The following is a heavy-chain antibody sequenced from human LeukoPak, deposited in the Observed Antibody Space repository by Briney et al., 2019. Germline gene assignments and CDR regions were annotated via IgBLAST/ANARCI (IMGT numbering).Heavy chain of an antibody. Sequence: SETLSLTCTVSGGSISSGGYYWSWIRQHPGKGLEWIGYIYYSGSTYYNPSLKSRVTISVDTSKNQFSLKLSSVTAADTAVYYCARGDGVRGVIKPYYYYYGMDVWGQGTTVTVSS. CDR2: IYYSGST. V-gene: IGHV4-31*03. J-gene: IGHJ6*02. D-gene: IGHD3-10*01. CDR1: GGSISSGGYY. CDR3: ARGDGVRGVIKPYYYYYGMDV.